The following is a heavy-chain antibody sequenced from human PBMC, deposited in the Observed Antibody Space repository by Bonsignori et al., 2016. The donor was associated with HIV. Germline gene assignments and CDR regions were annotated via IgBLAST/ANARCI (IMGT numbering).Heavy chain of an antibody. CDR3: AREQQLGPFGY. V-gene: IGHV4-61*02. Sequence: SETLSLTCTVSGGSISSGSYYWSWIRAARREGTGVDWAYLYQWEHQLQPSLKSRVTISVDTSKNQFSLKLSSVTAADTAVYYCAREQQLGPFGYWGQGTLVTVSS. CDR1: GGSISSGSYY. CDR2: LYQWEH. D-gene: IGHD6-13*01. J-gene: IGHJ4*02.